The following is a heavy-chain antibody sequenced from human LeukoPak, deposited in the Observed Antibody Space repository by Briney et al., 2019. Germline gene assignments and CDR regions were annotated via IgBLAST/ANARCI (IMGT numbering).Heavy chain of an antibody. CDR3: ARVRDYGDYPPDY. J-gene: IGHJ4*02. CDR1: GFTFSSYS. V-gene: IGHV3-48*01. Sequence: GRSLRLSCAASGFTFSSYSMNWVRQAPGKGLEWVSYIGGSGTTIYYADSVKGRFTISRDNAKNSLYLQMSSLRAEDTAVYYCARVRDYGDYPPDYWGQGTLVTVSS. D-gene: IGHD4-17*01. CDR2: IGGSGTTI.